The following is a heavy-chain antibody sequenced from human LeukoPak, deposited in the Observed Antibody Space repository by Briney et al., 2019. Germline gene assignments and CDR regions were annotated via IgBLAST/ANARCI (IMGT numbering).Heavy chain of an antibody. CDR2: INHSGST. J-gene: IGHJ4*02. D-gene: IGHD1-26*01. Sequence: PSETLSLTCAVYGGSFSGYYWSWIRQPPGKGLEWIGEINHSGSTNYNPSLKSRVTISVDTSKNQFSLKLSSVTAADTAVYFCARGTTIVGTSPHYFDYWGQGTLVTVSS. V-gene: IGHV4-34*01. CDR3: ARGTTIVGTSPHYFDY. CDR1: GGSFSGYY.